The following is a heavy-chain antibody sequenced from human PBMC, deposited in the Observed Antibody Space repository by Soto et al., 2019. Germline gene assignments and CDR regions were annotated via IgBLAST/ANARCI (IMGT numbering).Heavy chain of an antibody. D-gene: IGHD5-18*01. J-gene: IGHJ4*02. Sequence: QVQLVESGGGVVQPGRSLRLSCAASGFTFSSYGMHWVRQAPGKGLEWGAVISYDGSNKYYADSVKGRFTISRDNSKNTLYLQMNSLRAEDTALYYCAKGSTAMTYFDYWGQGTLVTVSS. CDR2: ISYDGSNK. CDR1: GFTFSSYG. V-gene: IGHV3-30*18. CDR3: AKGSTAMTYFDY.